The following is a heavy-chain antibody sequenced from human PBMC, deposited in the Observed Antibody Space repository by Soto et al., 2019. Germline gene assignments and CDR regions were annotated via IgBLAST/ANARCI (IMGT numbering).Heavy chain of an antibody. J-gene: IGHJ3*02. CDR1: GFSLSTSGVG. Sequence: QITLKESGPTLVKPTQTLTLTCTFSGFSLSTSGVGVGWIRQPPGTALEWLALIYWDDDKRYSPSLKSRLTITKDTCKNQVVLTMTNMGPVDTATYYCAPTADSSDASDIWVQGTMVTVS. D-gene: IGHD3-22*01. CDR3: APTADSSDASDI. V-gene: IGHV2-5*02. CDR2: IYWDDDK.